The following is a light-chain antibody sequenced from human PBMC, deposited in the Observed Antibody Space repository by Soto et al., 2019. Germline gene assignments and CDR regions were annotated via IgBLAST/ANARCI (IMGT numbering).Light chain of an antibody. J-gene: IGKJ4*01. CDR1: QSVSNN. V-gene: IGKV3-15*01. CDR3: QQYNNWPLT. CDR2: GAS. Sequence: EIVMPQSPATLSVSPGERATLSCRASQSVSNNLAWYQQKPGQAPRLLIYGASTRATGIPARFSGSGSGTEFTLTISSLQSEDFAVYYCQQYNNWPLTFGGGTKVEIK.